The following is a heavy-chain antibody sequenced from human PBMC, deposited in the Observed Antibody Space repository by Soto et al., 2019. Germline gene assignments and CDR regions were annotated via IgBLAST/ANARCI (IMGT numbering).Heavy chain of an antibody. J-gene: IGHJ4*02. CDR1: GGSISSSY. D-gene: IGHD2-15*01. CDR2: IWHSGST. V-gene: IGHV4-59*01. Sequence: SETLSLTCIVSGGSISSSYWSWIRQPPGKGLEWIGYIWHSGSTNSNPSLKSRVTISVDTSKNQFSLRLSSVSAADTAVYYCARGSGVVYDWGQGTLVTVSS. CDR3: ARGSGVVYD.